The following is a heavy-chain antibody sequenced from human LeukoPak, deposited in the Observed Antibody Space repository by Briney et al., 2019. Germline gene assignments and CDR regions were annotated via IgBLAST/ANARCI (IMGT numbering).Heavy chain of an antibody. CDR3: AKYFYDGSGTHYFDY. CDR2: IKPDGSEK. CDR1: GFTFSSHW. J-gene: IGHJ4*02. Sequence: PGGSLRLSCAASGFTFSSHWMSWVRQAPGKGLEWVGNIKPDGSEKYYVDSLKGRFIISRDNAKNSLYLQMNSLRAEDVAVYYCAKYFYDGSGTHYFDYWGRGTPVTVSS. V-gene: IGHV3-7*01. D-gene: IGHD3-22*01.